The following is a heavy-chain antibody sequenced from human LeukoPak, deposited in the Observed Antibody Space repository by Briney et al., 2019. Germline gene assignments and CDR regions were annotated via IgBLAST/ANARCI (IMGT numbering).Heavy chain of an antibody. J-gene: IGHJ6*03. V-gene: IGHV4-59*01. CDR2: INYSGST. D-gene: IGHD4-17*01. CDR1: GGSISSYY. CDR3: ARANYGDSPSYYYYMDV. Sequence: ETLSLTCTVSGGSISSYYWSWIRQPPGKGLEWIGYINYSGSTNYNPSPKSRVTISVDTSKNQFSLKLSSVTAADTAVYYCARANYGDSPSYYYYMDVWGKGTTVTISS.